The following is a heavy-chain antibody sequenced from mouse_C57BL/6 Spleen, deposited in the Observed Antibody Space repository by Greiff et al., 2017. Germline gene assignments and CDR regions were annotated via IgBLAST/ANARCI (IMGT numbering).Heavy chain of an antibody. Sequence: VQLQQPGAELVKPGASVKLSCKASGYTFTSYWMHWVKQRPGRGLEWIGKIDPSSGGTKYNEKFKSKATLTVDTPSSTAYMQLSSLTSDDAAVYYCARRAYYRTFPAWFAYWGQGTLVTVSA. CDR2: IDPSSGGT. J-gene: IGHJ3*01. D-gene: IGHD2-14*01. V-gene: IGHV1-72*01. CDR3: ARRAYYRTFPAWFAY. CDR1: GYTFTSYW.